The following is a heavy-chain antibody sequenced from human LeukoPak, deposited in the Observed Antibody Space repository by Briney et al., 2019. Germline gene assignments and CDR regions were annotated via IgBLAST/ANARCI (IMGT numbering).Heavy chain of an antibody. V-gene: IGHV3-66*01. CDR3: ARGAQLGYCSGGSCPNFDY. Sequence: GGSLRLSCAASGFTFSAYWMSWVRQAPGKGLEWVSVIYSGGSTYYADSVKGRFTISRDNSKNTLYLQMNSLRAEDTAVYYCARGAQLGYCSGGSCPNFDYWGQGTLVTVSS. J-gene: IGHJ4*02. CDR1: GFTFSAYW. D-gene: IGHD2-15*01. CDR2: IYSGGST.